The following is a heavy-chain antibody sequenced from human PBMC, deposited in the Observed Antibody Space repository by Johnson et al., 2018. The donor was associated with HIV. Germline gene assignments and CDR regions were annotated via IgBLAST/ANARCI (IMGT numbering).Heavy chain of an antibody. D-gene: IGHD6-19*01. CDR3: AKDMGYSSFGYGFDI. V-gene: IGHV3-43D*03. Sequence: SGGVVVQPGGSLRLSCAVSGFTFDDYAMHWVRQAPGKGLEWVSLISWDGNSTYYADSVKGRFTISRENSENSLYLQLNSLRAEDTALYYCAKDMGYSSFGYGFDIWGQGTMVTVSS. CDR2: ISWDGNST. J-gene: IGHJ3*02. CDR1: GFTFDDYA.